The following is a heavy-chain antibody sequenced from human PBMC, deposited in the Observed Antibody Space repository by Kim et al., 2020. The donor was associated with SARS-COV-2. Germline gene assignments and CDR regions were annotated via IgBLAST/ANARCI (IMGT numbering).Heavy chain of an antibody. CDR1: GGSISSGSYY. J-gene: IGHJ5*02. Sequence: SETLSLTCTVSGGSISSGSYYWSWIRQPAGKGLEWIGRIYTSGSTNYNPSLKSRVTISVDTSKNQFSLKLSSVTAADTAVYYCARGRWYYDFWTELNWFDPWGQGTLVTVSS. CDR2: IYTSGST. CDR3: ARGRWYYDFWTELNWFDP. V-gene: IGHV4-61*02. D-gene: IGHD3-3*01.